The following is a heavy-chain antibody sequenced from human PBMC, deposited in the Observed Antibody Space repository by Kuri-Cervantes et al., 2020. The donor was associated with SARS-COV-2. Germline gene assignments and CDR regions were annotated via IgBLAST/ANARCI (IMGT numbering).Heavy chain of an antibody. CDR2: INPNSGGT. V-gene: IGHV1-2*02. CDR3: ARVFGYYDSSGYYDFDY. D-gene: IGHD3-22*01. Sequence: ASVKVSCKASGYTFTGYYMHWVRQAPGQGLEWMGWINPNSGGTNYAQKFQGRVTMTRDTSISTAYMELSRLSSDDTAVYYCARVFGYYDSSGYYDFDYWGQGTLVTVSS. CDR1: GYTFTGYY. J-gene: IGHJ4*02.